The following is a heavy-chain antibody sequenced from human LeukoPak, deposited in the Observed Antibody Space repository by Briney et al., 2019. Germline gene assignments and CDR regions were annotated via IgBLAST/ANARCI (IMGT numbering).Heavy chain of an antibody. Sequence: SETLFLTCTVSGGSISSYYWSWIRQPPGKGLEWIGNIYYSGSTNYNPSLKSRVTISVDTSKNQFSLKLSSVTAADAAVYYCARTPLGTTVWPATTGLRTTFDYWGQGTLVTVSS. V-gene: IGHV4-59*01. D-gene: IGHD4-17*01. CDR3: ARTPLGTTVWPATTGLRTTFDY. CDR1: GGSISSYY. CDR2: IYYSGST. J-gene: IGHJ4*02.